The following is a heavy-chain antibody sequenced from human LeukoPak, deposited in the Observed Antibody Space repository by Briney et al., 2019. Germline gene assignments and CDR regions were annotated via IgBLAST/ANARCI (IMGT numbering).Heavy chain of an antibody. CDR3: ARYYIEGRCFDY. Sequence: ASVKVSCKASGYTFTGYYIHWGRQPPGQGLEWMGWIDPNSGGTNYAQKFQGRVTMTRDTSIRTAYMELSRLRSDATAMYYCARYYIEGRCFDYWGQGTLVTVSS. D-gene: IGHD3-10*01. V-gene: IGHV1-2*02. CDR1: GYTFTGYY. J-gene: IGHJ4*02. CDR2: IDPNSGGT.